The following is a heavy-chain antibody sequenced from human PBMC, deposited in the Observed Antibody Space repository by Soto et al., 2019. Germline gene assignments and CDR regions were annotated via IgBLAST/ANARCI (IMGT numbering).Heavy chain of an antibody. Sequence: EVQLLESGGGLVQPGGSLRLSCAASGFIFSNYAMSWVRQAPGKGLEWVSSISGNGGTTYSADSVRGRFTVSRDNSKNTLFLQMNRLRPEDTAVYYCARSYCGGDCYFDYWGQGTLVTVSS. V-gene: IGHV3-23*01. J-gene: IGHJ4*02. CDR3: ARSYCGGDCYFDY. CDR2: ISGNGGTT. CDR1: GFIFSNYA. D-gene: IGHD2-21*02.